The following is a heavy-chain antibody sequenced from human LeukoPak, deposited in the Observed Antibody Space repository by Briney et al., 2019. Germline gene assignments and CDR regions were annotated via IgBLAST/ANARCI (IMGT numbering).Heavy chain of an antibody. Sequence: GGSLRLSCSASEFAFSSYAMYWVRQAPGKGLEYISSIRNNGGSTYYADSVKGRFAISTDNSKNTLFLQMNSLRVEDTAVYFCAARKVRGVWFYLDYWGQGTLVTVSS. D-gene: IGHD3-10*01. CDR3: AARKVRGVWFYLDY. V-gene: IGHV3-64*04. J-gene: IGHJ4*02. CDR2: IRNNGGST. CDR1: EFAFSSYA.